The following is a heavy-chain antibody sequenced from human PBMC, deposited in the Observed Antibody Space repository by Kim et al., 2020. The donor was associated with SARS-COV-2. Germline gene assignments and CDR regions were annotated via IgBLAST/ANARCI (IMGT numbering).Heavy chain of an antibody. V-gene: IGHV3-23*01. CDR2: ISGSGGST. D-gene: IGHD6-19*01. Sequence: GGSLRLSCAASGFTFSSYAMSWVRQAPGKGLEWVSAISGSGGSTYYAASVKGRFTISRDNSKNTLNLQMNSLRAEDTAVYYCAKGDRGAVGPAFDYWGQGTLVTVSS. J-gene: IGHJ4*02. CDR3: AKGDRGAVGPAFDY. CDR1: GFTFSSYA.